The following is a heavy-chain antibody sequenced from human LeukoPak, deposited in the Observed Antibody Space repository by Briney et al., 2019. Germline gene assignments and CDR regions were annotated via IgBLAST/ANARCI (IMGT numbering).Heavy chain of an antibody. CDR3: ARGRSGYDFWSGHLYAWFDP. D-gene: IGHD3-3*01. V-gene: IGHV4-34*01. CDR1: GGSFSGYY. Sequence: SETLSLTCAVYGGSFSGYYWSWIRQPPGKGLEWIGEINHSGSTNYNPSHKSRVTISVDTSKNQFSLKLSSVTAADTAVYYCARGRSGYDFWSGHLYAWFDPWGQGTLVTVSS. J-gene: IGHJ5*02. CDR2: INHSGST.